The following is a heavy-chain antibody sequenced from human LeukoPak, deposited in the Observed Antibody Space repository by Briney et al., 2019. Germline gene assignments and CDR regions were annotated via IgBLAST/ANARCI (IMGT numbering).Heavy chain of an antibody. CDR3: YPLLYFYGSADY. V-gene: IGHV3-15*01. D-gene: IGHD3-10*01. Sequence: GGSLRLSCAVSGFTFSNAWMSWVRQAPGKGLEWVGRIKSKTAGGTTDYAAPVKGRFTLSRDDSKNLLYLQMSSLKTRDPAVYLCYPLLYFYGSADYWGQGTLVTVSS. CDR1: GFTFSNAW. CDR2: IKSKTAGGTT. J-gene: IGHJ4*02.